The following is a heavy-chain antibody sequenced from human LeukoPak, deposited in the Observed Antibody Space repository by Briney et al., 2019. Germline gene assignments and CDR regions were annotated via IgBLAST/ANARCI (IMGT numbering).Heavy chain of an antibody. Sequence: GGPLSLSCAAPGFPFSSYKWNWFRQPPGKGLEWVSYISSSGSTIYYADSVKGRFTISRDNAKNSLYLQMNSLRAEDTAVYYCARTTWTWGQGTLVTVSS. V-gene: IGHV3-48*03. J-gene: IGHJ5*02. CDR3: ARTTWT. CDR1: GFPFSSYK. D-gene: IGHD1-1*01. CDR2: ISSSGSTI.